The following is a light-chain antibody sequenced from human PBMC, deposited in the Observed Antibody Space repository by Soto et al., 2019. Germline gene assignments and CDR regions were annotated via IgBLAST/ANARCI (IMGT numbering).Light chain of an antibody. V-gene: IGKV1-5*01. CDR2: DAS. CDR3: QQYYSYPT. Sequence: DIQMTQSPSTLSASVGDRVTITCRASQSISSWLAWYQQKAGKAPKLLIYDASSLERGVPSRFSGSGSGTEFTLTISSLQADDFAAYYCQQYYSYPTFGQGTKVEIK. CDR1: QSISSW. J-gene: IGKJ1*01.